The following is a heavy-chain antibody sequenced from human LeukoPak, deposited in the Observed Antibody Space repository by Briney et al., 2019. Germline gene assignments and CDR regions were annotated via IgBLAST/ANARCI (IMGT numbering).Heavy chain of an antibody. J-gene: IGHJ4*02. CDR3: ARGGPSYGAPLTYFDY. V-gene: IGHV4-31*03. Sequence: SETLSLTCTVSGGSISSGGYYWSWIRQHPGKGLEWVGYIYYSGSTYYNPSLKSGVTISVDTSKNQFSLKLSSVTAADTAVYYCARGGPSYGAPLTYFDYWGQGTLVTVSS. CDR2: IYYSGST. D-gene: IGHD4-17*01. CDR1: GGSISSGGYY.